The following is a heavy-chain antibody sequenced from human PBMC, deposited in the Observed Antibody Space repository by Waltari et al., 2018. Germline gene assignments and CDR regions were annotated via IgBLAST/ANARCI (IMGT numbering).Heavy chain of an antibody. Sequence: QVQLVESGGGLVNPGGSLRLSCAASGFSFSDYYMTWIRQAPGKGLAWIAYIRSRDNIIYHADCVKGRFTISRDNAKNSLFLQMKSLRAEDTAVYYCARAREQNYDFWNGYSFYFDHWGQGALVTVSS. V-gene: IGHV3-11*01. D-gene: IGHD3-3*01. J-gene: IGHJ4*02. CDR1: GFSFSDYY. CDR2: IRSRDNII. CDR3: ARAREQNYDFWNGYSFYFDH.